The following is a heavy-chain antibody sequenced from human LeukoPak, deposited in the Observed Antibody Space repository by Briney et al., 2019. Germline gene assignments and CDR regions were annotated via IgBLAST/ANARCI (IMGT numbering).Heavy chain of an antibody. V-gene: IGHV4-59*11. CDR2: IYYSGST. CDR3: ARVAVTRNWFDP. D-gene: IGHD4-11*01. J-gene: IGHJ5*02. Sequence: SETLSLTCTVSGGSISSHYWSWIRQPPGNGLEWIGYIYYSGSTNYNPSLKSRVTISVDTSKNQFSLKLSSVTAADTAVYYCARVAVTRNWFDPWGQGTLVTVSS. CDR1: GGSISSHY.